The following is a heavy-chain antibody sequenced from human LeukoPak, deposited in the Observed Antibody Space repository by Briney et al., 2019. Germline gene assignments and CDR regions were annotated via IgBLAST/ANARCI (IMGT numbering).Heavy chain of an antibody. CDR3: ARFTAFNYYYAMDV. D-gene: IGHD3-3*02. V-gene: IGHV4-59*01. J-gene: IGHJ6*01. CDR1: GVPIGSYS. CDR2: IYKTGTT. Sequence: SETLSLTCTVSGVPIGSYSWSWVRQSPGKGLEWIASIYKTGTTKYNPSLKSRVTISPGASNQQGWSLRLSSVTAADTAVYFCARFTAFNYYYAMDVRGQGTTVIV.